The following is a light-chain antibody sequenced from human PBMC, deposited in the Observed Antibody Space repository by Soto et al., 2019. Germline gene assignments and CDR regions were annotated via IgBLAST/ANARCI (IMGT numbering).Light chain of an antibody. CDR1: HFISSNY. J-gene: IGKJ1*01. Sequence: ELVLTQSPATLSLSPGDRATLSCRASHFISSNYLSWHQQTPGQAPRLLIYGASTRATGILDRFSGSGSETDFSLTISSLQPEDFAVYYWQQDYNLPWTFGHGTKVDIK. CDR2: GAS. CDR3: QQDYNLPWT. V-gene: IGKV3D-7*01.